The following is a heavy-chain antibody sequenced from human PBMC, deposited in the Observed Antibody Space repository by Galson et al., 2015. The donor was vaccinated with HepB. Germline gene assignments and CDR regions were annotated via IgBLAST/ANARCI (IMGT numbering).Heavy chain of an antibody. Sequence: SGAEVKNPGESLRISCEGSGYTFTNYWITWVRRVPGKGLEWLGRMDPSDSYSNYNPSFEGHVTISVDTSIATAYLQWSSLTASDTAVYYCARRYCSSSSCSGAHFFYYGMDVWGQGTTVTVSS. V-gene: IGHV5-10-1*01. CDR1: GYTFTNYW. J-gene: IGHJ6*02. D-gene: IGHD2-2*01. CDR2: MDPSDSYS. CDR3: ARRYCSSSSCSGAHFFYYGMDV.